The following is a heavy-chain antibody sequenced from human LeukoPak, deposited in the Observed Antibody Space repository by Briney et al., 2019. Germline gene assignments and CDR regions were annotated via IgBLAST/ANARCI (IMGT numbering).Heavy chain of an antibody. CDR1: VFTFTISA. V-gene: IGHV1-58*01. Sequence: TSVTVSFTSSVFTFTISAVQWVRQARGQRLEWIGWMVVGRGNTNYAQKFQERVTITRDMSTSTAYMELSSLRSEDTAVNYGAGYPGGWNWGQGTLVTVSS. D-gene: IGHD1-1*01. J-gene: IGHJ4*02. CDR2: MVVGRGNT. CDR3: AGYPGGWN.